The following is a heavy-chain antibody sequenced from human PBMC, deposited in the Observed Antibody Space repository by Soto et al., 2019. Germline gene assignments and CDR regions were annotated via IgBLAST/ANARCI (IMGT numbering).Heavy chain of an antibody. J-gene: IGHJ6*02. CDR1: GFIFGDYA. Sequence: LRLSCTTSGFIFGDYAMYWFRQAPGKGLECIGFIRNLKYGGTADYAASVRGRFTISRDDSKSIAYLQMNSLKTEDTAVYYCTRDALVPAITDRNYFYYGLDVWGQGTTVTVSS. CDR2: IRNLKYGGTA. CDR3: TRDALVPAITDRNYFYYGLDV. V-gene: IGHV3-49*03. D-gene: IGHD2-2*01.